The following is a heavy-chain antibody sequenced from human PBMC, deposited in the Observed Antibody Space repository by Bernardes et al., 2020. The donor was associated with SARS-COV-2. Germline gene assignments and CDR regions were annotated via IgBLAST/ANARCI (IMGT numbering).Heavy chain of an antibody. J-gene: IGHJ4*02. CDR2: ITDSGGRA. Sequence: GGSLRLSCAASGFTFSNYAMNWVRQAPGKGLEWVSGITDSGGRAYYADSVKGRFTISRDNSKDTLFLQMNSLRVEDTAVYYCVTEVFWGPGTLVTVSS. CDR1: GFTFSNYA. V-gene: IGHV3-23*01. CDR3: VTEVF.